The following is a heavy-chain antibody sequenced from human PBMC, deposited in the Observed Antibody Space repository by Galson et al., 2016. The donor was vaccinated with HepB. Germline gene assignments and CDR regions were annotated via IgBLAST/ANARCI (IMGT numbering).Heavy chain of an antibody. CDR1: GFSLRSNGVG. Sequence: LVKPTQTLTLTCTFSGFSLRSNGVGVGWIRQSPGKALEWLALIYWDDDKRYSSSLKSRLTITKDNSQNQVVLMMTNMDPVDTATYFCAKYIDWFDPWGQGTQVTVSS. D-gene: IGHD5-18*01. V-gene: IGHV2-5*02. CDR2: IYWDDDK. J-gene: IGHJ5*02. CDR3: AKYIDWFDP.